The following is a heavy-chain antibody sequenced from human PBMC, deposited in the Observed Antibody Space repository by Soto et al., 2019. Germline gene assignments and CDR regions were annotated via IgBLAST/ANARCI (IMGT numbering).Heavy chain of an antibody. Sequence: GGSLRLSCAASGFTFSTYAMTWVRQAAGKGLEWVSTISDSSSTYYADSVKGRFTISRDNAKNSLYLQMNSLRDEDTAVYYCARPEYSSSSYGMDVWGQGTTVTVSS. CDR1: GFTFSTYA. V-gene: IGHV3-23*01. J-gene: IGHJ6*02. D-gene: IGHD6-6*01. CDR2: ISDSSST. CDR3: ARPEYSSSSYGMDV.